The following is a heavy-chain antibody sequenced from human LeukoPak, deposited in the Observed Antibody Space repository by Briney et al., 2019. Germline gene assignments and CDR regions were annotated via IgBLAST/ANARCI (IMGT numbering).Heavy chain of an antibody. CDR1: GGSISGYY. V-gene: IGHV4-59*12. Sequence: KPSETLSLTCTVSGGSISGYYWSWIRQPPGKGLEWIGYIYYNGNTNYNASLKSRVTISVDTSKNQFSLKLSSVTAADTAVYYCARLRGRITMVRGVSGKVGFDYWGQGTLVTVSS. CDR3: ARLRGRITMVRGVSGKVGFDY. J-gene: IGHJ4*02. CDR2: IYYNGNT. D-gene: IGHD3-10*01.